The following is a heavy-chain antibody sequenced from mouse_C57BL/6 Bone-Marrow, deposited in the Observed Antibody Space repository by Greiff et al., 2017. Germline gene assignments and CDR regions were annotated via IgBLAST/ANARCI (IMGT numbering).Heavy chain of an antibody. J-gene: IGHJ4*01. D-gene: IGHD2-1*01. CDR2: IRSKSNNYAT. Sequence: EVQLQESGGGLVQPKGSLKLSCAASGFSFNTYAMNWVRQAPGKGLEWVARIRSKSNNYATYYADSVKDRFTISRDDSESMLYLQMNNLKTEDTAMYYCVSYFYAMDYWGQGTSVTVSS. V-gene: IGHV10-1*01. CDR1: GFSFNTYA. CDR3: VSYFYAMDY.